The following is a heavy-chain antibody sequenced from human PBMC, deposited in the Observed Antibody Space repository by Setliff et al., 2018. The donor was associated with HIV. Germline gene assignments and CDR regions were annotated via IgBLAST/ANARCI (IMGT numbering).Heavy chain of an antibody. CDR2: FFHNFIT. D-gene: IGHD3-3*01. CDR3: ARTSLGVERLDF. V-gene: IGHV4-39*01. J-gene: IGHJ4*02. CDR1: GGSISSSNYY. Sequence: PSETLSLTCSVSGGSISSSNYYWGWIRQPPGKRLEWIGSFFHNFITSYNPSLESRVTISVDTSKNQFTLRMTSVTAADTAVYYCARTSLGVERLDFWGQGRLVTVSS.